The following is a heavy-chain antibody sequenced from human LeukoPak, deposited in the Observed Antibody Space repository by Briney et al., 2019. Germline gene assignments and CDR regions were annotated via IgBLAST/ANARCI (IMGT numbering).Heavy chain of an antibody. D-gene: IGHD2-21*01. CDR2: IYYSGST. J-gene: IGHJ3*02. CDR3: ARYSSYDAFDI. V-gene: IGHV4-39*01. CDR1: GGSISSSSYY. Sequence: SETLSLTCTVSGGSISSSSYYWGWIRQPPGKGLEWIGSIYYSGSTYYNPSLKSRVTISVDTSKNQFSLKLSSVTAADTAVYYCARYSSYDAFDIWAKGQWSPSLQ.